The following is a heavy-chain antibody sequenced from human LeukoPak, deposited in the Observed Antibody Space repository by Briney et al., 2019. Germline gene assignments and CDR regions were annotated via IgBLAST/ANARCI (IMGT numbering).Heavy chain of an antibody. D-gene: IGHD6-13*01. Sequence: GESLKISCKGSGYRFTNYWISWVRQMPGKGLEWMGRIDPSDSYTDYSPSFQGHVTFSVDKSITTAYLQWSSLKASDTAMYYCARWGVAAAGTNAFDIWGQGTMVTVSS. CDR2: IDPSDSYT. CDR1: GYRFTNYW. CDR3: ARWGVAAAGTNAFDI. J-gene: IGHJ3*02. V-gene: IGHV5-10-1*01.